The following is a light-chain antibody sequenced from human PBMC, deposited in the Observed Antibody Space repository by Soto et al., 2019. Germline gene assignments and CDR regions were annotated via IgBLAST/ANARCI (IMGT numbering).Light chain of an antibody. CDR1: SSDVGGYDY. CDR3: SSYAGTYIV. V-gene: IGLV2-8*01. CDR2: DVS. J-gene: IGLJ1*01. Sequence: QSVLTQPPSASGSPGQSIAISCTGTSSDVGGYDYVSWYQQHPGKAPKLMIYDVSKRPSGVPDRFSGSKSGNTASLTVSRLQAEDEADYYCSSYAGTYIVVGTGTKLPVL.